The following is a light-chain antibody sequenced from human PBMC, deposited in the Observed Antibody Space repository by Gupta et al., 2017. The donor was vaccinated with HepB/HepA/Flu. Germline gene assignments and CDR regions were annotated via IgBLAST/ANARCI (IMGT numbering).Light chain of an antibody. CDR1: QSVSGS. V-gene: IGKV3-11*01. J-gene: IGKJ1*01. Sequence: EIVLPQPPATLSLSPGERATLSCRASQSVSGSLAWYQQKPGQAPRLLIYDTSNRATAIPARFSGSGSGTDFTVTISSLEPEDFAVYYCQQRRNWPGTFGQGTKVEIK. CDR2: DTS. CDR3: QQRRNWPGT.